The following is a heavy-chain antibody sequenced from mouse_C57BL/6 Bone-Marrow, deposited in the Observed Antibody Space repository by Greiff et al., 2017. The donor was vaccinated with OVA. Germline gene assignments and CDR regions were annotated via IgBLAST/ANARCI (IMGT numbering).Heavy chain of an antibody. D-gene: IGHD2-3*01. CDR3: ARDADGYYDWYVDV. CDR1: GFTFSDFY. J-gene: IGHJ1*03. Sequence: EVKLVESGGGLVQSGRSLRLSCATSGFTFSDFYMEWVRQAPGKGLEWIAASRNKANDYTTEYSASVKGRFIVSRDTSQSILYLQMNALRAEDTAIYYCARDADGYYDWYVDVWGTGTTVTVSS. V-gene: IGHV7-1*01. CDR2: SRNKANDYTT.